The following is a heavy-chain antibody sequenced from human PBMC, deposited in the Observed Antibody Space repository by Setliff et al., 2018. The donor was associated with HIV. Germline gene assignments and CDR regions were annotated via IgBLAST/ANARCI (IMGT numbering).Heavy chain of an antibody. J-gene: IGHJ6*04. D-gene: IGHD3-3*01. CDR3: AREVREYRHFDKTYYTYMDV. V-gene: IGHV1-69*06. CDR2: IVPIFGPG. CDR1: GGPFATYA. Sequence: GASVKVSCKASGGPFATYAINWVRQAPGQGLEWMGRIVPIFGPGGYAQTFEGRITIMADRSTTTVHMELSGLTSDDTAMYYCAREVREYRHFDKTYYTYMDVWGKGTTVTVSS.